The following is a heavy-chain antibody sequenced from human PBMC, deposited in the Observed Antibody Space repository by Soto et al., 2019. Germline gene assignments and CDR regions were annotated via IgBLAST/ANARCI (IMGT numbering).Heavy chain of an antibody. CDR2: IWYDGSNK. D-gene: IGHD1-7*01. V-gene: IGHV3-33*01. Sequence: GGSLRLSCAASGFTFSSYGMHWVRQAPGKGLEWVAVIWYDGSNKYYADSVKGRFTISRDNSKNTLYLQMNSLRAEDTAVYYCARDYTGTTANYFDYWGQGTLVTVSS. J-gene: IGHJ4*02. CDR1: GFTFSSYG. CDR3: ARDYTGTTANYFDY.